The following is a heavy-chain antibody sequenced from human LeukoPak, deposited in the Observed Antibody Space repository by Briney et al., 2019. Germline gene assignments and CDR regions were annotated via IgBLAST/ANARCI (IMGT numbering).Heavy chain of an antibody. CDR3: AREYDYYYGSGEFDY. CDR2: IYTSGST. J-gene: IGHJ4*02. Sequence: SETLSLTCTVSGGSISSYYCSWVRQPAGQGLEWIGRIYTSGSTNNNPSLKSRFTMSVDTSKNMFFLKLSSVTAADTAVYYCAREYDYYYGSGEFDYWGQGTLVTVSS. CDR1: GGSISSYY. D-gene: IGHD3-10*01. V-gene: IGHV4-4*07.